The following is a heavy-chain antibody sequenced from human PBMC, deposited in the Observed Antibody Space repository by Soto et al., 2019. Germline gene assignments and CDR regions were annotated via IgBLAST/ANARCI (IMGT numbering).Heavy chain of an antibody. CDR2: ISSTISYT. V-gene: IGHV3-11*06. CDR3: ARYIYGYVDY. Sequence: PWGSLRLSCAASGFTFSDYYIIWIRQAPGKGLEWVSYISSTISYTHYADSVKGRFTISRDNAKNSLYLQMNSLRAEDTAVYYCARYIYGYVDYWGQGTLVTVSS. CDR1: GFTFSDYY. J-gene: IGHJ4*02. D-gene: IGHD5-18*01.